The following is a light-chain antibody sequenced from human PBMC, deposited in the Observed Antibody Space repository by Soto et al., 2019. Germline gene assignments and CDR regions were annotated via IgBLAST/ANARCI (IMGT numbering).Light chain of an antibody. J-gene: IGKJ4*01. CDR3: LQHKSYPLT. Sequence: DIQMTQSPSAMSASAGDRVTITCRASQGIRNYLAWFQQKPGKVPKRLIYGASSLQSGVPSRFNGSGSGTEFTLTISSLQPEDFATYYCLQHKSYPLTFGGGTKVDIK. CDR1: QGIRNY. V-gene: IGKV1-17*03. CDR2: GAS.